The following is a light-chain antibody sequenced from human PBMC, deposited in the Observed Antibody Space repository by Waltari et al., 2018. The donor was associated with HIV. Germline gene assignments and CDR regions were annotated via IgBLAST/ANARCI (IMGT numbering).Light chain of an antibody. CDR2: QDT. Sequence: SYELTQPPSVSVSPGQTASITCSGDRLGDEYVSWYQQKPGQSPVLVIYQDTKRPSGIPELFSGSDSGNTVTLTISGTQAMDEADYYCQAWDSNTAVFGGGTKLTVL. CDR1: RLGDEY. J-gene: IGLJ2*01. CDR3: QAWDSNTAV. V-gene: IGLV3-1*01.